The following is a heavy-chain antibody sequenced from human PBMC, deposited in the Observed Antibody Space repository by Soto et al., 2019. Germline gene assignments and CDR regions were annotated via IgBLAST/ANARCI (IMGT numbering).Heavy chain of an antibody. CDR3: TRHPRSGTYYEDY. D-gene: IGHD1-26*01. CDR1: GYSFTNYW. J-gene: IGHJ4*02. CDR2: IDPSDSYT. Sequence: GESLKISCKGSGYSFTNYWISWVRQMAGKGLEWMGRIDPSDSYTNYSPSFQGHVSISADKSISTAYLQWSSLQASDTAMYYCTRHPRSGTYYEDYWGQGTLVTVSS. V-gene: IGHV5-10-1*01.